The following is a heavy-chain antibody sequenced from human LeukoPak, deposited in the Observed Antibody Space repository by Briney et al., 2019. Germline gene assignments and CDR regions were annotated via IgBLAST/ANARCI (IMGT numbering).Heavy chain of an antibody. V-gene: IGHV5-51*01. J-gene: IGHJ4*02. CDR3: ARSRGTYSSWLDY. D-gene: IGHD6-13*01. CDR1: GYSFTSYW. CDR2: IYPHDSNT. Sequence: GESLKISCKGSGYSFTSYWIAWVRQMPGKGLEWMGIIYPHDSNTRYSPSFQGQVTISADKSISTAHLQWSSLKASDTAMYYCARSRGTYSSWLDYWGQGTLVTVSS.